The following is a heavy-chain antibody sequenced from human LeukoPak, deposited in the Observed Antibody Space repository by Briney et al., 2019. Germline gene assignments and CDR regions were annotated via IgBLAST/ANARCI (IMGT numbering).Heavy chain of an antibody. Sequence: PGGSLRLSCAASGFTFSSYAMSWVRQAPGKGLEWVSAISGSGGSTYYADSVKGRFTISRDNSKNAPYLQMNSLRAEDTAVYYCAKDLVGIYYDSSGYNYWGQGTLVTVSS. V-gene: IGHV3-23*01. CDR3: AKDLVGIYYDSSGYNY. CDR2: ISGSGGST. D-gene: IGHD3-22*01. CDR1: GFTFSSYA. J-gene: IGHJ4*02.